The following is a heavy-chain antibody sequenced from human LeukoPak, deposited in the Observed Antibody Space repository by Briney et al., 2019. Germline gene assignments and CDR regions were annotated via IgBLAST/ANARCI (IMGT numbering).Heavy chain of an antibody. Sequence: GGSLRLSCAVSGITLSNYCMSWVRQAPGKGLEWVACLSASGGGTNYAHSVKGRVTISRDNAKNTLYLQMNSLRAEDTAVYFCAKRGVVIRVILVGFHKEAYYFDSWGQGALVTVSS. J-gene: IGHJ4*02. CDR3: AKRGVVIRVILVGFHKEAYYFDS. V-gene: IGHV3-23*01. CDR2: LSASGGGT. CDR1: GITLSNYC. D-gene: IGHD3-10*01.